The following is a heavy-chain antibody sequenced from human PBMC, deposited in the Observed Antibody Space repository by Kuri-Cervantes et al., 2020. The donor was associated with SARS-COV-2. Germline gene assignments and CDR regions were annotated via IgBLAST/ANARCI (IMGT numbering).Heavy chain of an antibody. Sequence: GESLKISCAASGFTFSSYDMHWVRQAPGKGLEWVAFIRYDGSNKYYADSVKGRFTISRDNSKNTLYLQMNSLRAEDTAVYYCAKDRPHAVIVVVPAAISSYFDYWGQGTLVTVSS. CDR3: AKDRPHAVIVVVPAAISSYFDY. D-gene: IGHD2-2*01. CDR2: IRYDGSNK. V-gene: IGHV3-30*02. CDR1: GFTFSSYD. J-gene: IGHJ4*02.